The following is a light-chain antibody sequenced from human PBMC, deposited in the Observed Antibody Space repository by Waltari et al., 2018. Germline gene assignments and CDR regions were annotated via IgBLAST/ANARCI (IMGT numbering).Light chain of an antibody. CDR3: SSYTTSGTLI. Sequence: SALTQPPSVSGSPGQSVTIPFTGTSRDVGTYNRVSWYQQPPGTAPRLLIYEAIHRPSGVPDRFSGSKSGDTASLTISELQPEDEADYYCSSYTTSGTLIFGGGTTLTVL. J-gene: IGLJ2*01. CDR2: EAI. V-gene: IGLV2-18*02. CDR1: SRDVGTYNR.